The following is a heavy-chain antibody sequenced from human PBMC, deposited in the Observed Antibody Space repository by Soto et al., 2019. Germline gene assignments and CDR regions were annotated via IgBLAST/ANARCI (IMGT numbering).Heavy chain of an antibody. D-gene: IGHD3-22*01. CDR2: ISGSGGST. CDR3: AKDLAYYYDSSGYFDY. V-gene: IGHV3-23*01. J-gene: IGHJ4*02. CDR1: GFTFSSYA. Sequence: GGSLRLSCAASGFTFSSYAMSWVRQAPGKGLEWVSAISGSGGSTYYADSVKGRFTISRDNSKNTLYLQMNSLRAEDTAVYYCAKDLAYYYDSSGYFDYWGQGTLVTVSS.